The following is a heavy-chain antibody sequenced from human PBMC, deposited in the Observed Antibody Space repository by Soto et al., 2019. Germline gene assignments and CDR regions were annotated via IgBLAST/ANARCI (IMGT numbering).Heavy chain of an antibody. Sequence: ASVKVSCKASGYSFTTHGISGVRRAPGHGLEWMGWISAYNGDTHYVQRFQGRLTMTTDTSTSTAYMELRSLTSDDTAVYYCARDPPFSGILRGTPLMDVWGQGTTVTVSS. J-gene: IGHJ6*02. V-gene: IGHV1-18*04. CDR1: GYSFTTHG. CDR3: ARDPPFSGILRGTPLMDV. CDR2: ISAYNGDT. D-gene: IGHD4-17*01.